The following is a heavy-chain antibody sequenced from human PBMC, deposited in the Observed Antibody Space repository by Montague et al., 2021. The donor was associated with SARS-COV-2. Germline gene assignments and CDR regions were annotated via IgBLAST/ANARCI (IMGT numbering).Heavy chain of an antibody. V-gene: IGHV3-21*01. D-gene: IGHD5-18*01. J-gene: IGHJ4*02. CDR2: ISTSSSYI. CDR3: ANLYSYGS. Sequence: SLSLSFSASGFPFSSYSMNWVRQAPGKGLEWVSSISTSSSYIYYADSVKGRFTISRDNAKNSLHLQMNSLRAEDTAVYYCANLYSYGSWGQGTLVTVSS. CDR1: GFPFSSYS.